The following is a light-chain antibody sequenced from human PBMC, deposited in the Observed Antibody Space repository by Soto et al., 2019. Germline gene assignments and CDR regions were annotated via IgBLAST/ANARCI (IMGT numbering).Light chain of an antibody. V-gene: IGKV3-20*01. J-gene: IGKJ4*01. CDR1: QSVGRNY. Sequence: IVLTQSPGTLSLSPGESATLSFRASQSVGRNYLAWFQLKPYQAPRLLIYDASNRAAGVPDKLSGSGSGTYFNVHVTRLEHDHFAVYYCHQYAVSALTFGGGTTGQIK. CDR3: HQYAVSALT. CDR2: DAS.